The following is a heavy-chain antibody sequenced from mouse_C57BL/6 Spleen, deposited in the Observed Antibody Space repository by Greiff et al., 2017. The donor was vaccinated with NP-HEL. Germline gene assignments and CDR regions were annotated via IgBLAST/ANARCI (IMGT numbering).Heavy chain of an antibody. CDR2: INPNNGGT. CDR3: ARPIYYEYDEVAY. CDR1: GYTFTDYN. Sequence: EVQLQQSGPELVKPGASVKMSCKASGYTFTDYNMHWVKQSHGKSLEWIGYINPNNGGTSYNQKFKGKATLTVNKSSSTAYMELRSLTSEDSAVYYCARPIYYEYDEVAYWGQGTLVTVSA. V-gene: IGHV1-22*01. J-gene: IGHJ3*01. D-gene: IGHD2-4*01.